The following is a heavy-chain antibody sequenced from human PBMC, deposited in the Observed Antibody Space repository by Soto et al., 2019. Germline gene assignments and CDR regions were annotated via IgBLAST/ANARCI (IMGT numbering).Heavy chain of an antibody. CDR1: GGSISSGGYS. Sequence: PSETLSLTCTVSGGSISSGGYSWTWIRQSPGKGLEWIGYTYQSGSAYYNPSLKSRVTISVDRSKNQFSLNLTYVTAADTAVYYCARVERSIVGYYFDYWGQGTLVTVSS. CDR2: TYQSGSA. CDR3: ARVERSIVGYYFDY. J-gene: IGHJ4*02. V-gene: IGHV4-30-2*06. D-gene: IGHD3-22*01.